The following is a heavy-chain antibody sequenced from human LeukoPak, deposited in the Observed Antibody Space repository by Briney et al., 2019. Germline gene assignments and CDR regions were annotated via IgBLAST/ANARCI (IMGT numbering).Heavy chain of an antibody. V-gene: IGHV4-34*01. J-gene: IGHJ4*02. D-gene: IGHD1-26*01. Sequence: SETLSLTCAVYGGSFSGYYWSWIRQPPGKGLEWIGEINHSGSTDYNPSLKSRVTISVDTSKNQFSLKLSSVTAADTAVYYCARGPVVGATRYDYWGQGTLVTVSS. CDR2: INHSGST. CDR1: GGSFSGYY. CDR3: ARGPVVGATRYDY.